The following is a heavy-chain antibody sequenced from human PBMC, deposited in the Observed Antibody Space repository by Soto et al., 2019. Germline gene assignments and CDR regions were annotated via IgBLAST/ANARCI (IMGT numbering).Heavy chain of an antibody. D-gene: IGHD3-3*01. CDR2: IYTSGST. Sequence: SYTLSLSFNGKGGSISSYYWSWIRPPAGKGLKWLGRIYTSGSTNYNPSLKSRVTMSVDTSKNQFSLKLSSVTAADTAVYYCARDPGPNYDFWSGYWGPYYYYGMDVWGQGTTVTSP. CDR3: ARDPGPNYDFWSGYWGPYYYYGMDV. J-gene: IGHJ6*02. CDR1: GGSISSYY. V-gene: IGHV4-4*07.